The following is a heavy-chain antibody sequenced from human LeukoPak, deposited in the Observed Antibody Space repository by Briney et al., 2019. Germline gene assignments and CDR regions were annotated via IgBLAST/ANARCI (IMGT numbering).Heavy chain of an antibody. Sequence: GASVKVSCKASGGTFSSYAISWVRQAPGQGLEWMGGIIPIFGTANYAQKFQGRVTMTRDTSTSTVYMELSSLRSEDTAVYYCAAEYYYDSSGYYYSFDYWGQGTLVTVSS. CDR3: AAEYYYDSSGYYYSFDY. V-gene: IGHV1-69*05. J-gene: IGHJ4*02. CDR1: GGTFSSYA. CDR2: IIPIFGTA. D-gene: IGHD3-22*01.